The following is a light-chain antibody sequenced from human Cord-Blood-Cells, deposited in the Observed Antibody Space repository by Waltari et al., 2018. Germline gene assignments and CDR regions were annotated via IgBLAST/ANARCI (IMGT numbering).Light chain of an antibody. Sequence: QSALTHPASVSGSPGQSITIPCTGTSSDVGSYNLVSWYQQHPGKAPKLMIYEGSKRPSGVSNRFSGSKSGNTASLTISGLQAEDEADYYCCSYAGSVVFGGGTKLTVL. CDR2: EGS. J-gene: IGLJ2*01. V-gene: IGLV2-23*01. CDR3: CSYAGSVV. CDR1: SSDVGSYNL.